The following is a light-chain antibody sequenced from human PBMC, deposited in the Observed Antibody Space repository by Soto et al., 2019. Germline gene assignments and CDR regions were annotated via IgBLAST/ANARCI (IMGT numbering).Light chain of an antibody. CDR1: QSVGNNF. Sequence: EIVLTQSPGTLSLSPGERATLSCRANQSVGNNFLGWYQQKPGQAPRLLIYHASNRATGIPDRFSGTASGTDFTLTISRLEPEDSAVYYCHQYAASPLTFGGGTKVEIK. CDR2: HAS. V-gene: IGKV3-20*01. J-gene: IGKJ4*01. CDR3: HQYAASPLT.